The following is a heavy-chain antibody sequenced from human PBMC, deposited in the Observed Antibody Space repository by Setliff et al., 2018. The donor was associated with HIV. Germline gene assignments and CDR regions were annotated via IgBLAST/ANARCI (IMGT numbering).Heavy chain of an antibody. CDR2: LHYTGST. J-gene: IGHJ3*02. V-gene: IGHV4-39*01. CDR1: GASINSGSHN. CDR3: ARRIQLRDSSGRSCWTFDI. D-gene: IGHD2-15*01. Sequence: KTSETLSLTCTVSGASINSGSHNWGWIRQPPGKGLEWIATLHYTGSTYYNPSLKSRVTISTATSKNQFSLKLSSVTAADTAVYYCARRIQLRDSSGRSCWTFDIWGQGTMVTVSS.